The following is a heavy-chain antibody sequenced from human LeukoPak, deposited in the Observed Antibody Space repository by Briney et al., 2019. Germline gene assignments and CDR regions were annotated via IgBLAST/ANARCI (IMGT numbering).Heavy chain of an antibody. Sequence: SETLSLTCAVYGGSFSGYYWSWIRQPPGKGLEWIGEINHSGSTNYNPSLKSRVTISVDTSKNQFSLKLSSVTAADTAVYFCARWYCSGGTCYYLDYWGQGTLVTVSS. CDR1: GGSFSGYY. D-gene: IGHD2-15*01. V-gene: IGHV4-34*01. CDR2: INHSGST. CDR3: ARWYCSGGTCYYLDY. J-gene: IGHJ4*02.